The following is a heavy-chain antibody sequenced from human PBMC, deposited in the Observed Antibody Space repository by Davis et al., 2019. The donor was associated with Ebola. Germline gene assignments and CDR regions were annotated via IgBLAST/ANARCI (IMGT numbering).Heavy chain of an antibody. J-gene: IGHJ4*02. CDR2: IYYSGST. D-gene: IGHD6-19*01. CDR1: GGSISSYY. V-gene: IGHV4-59*01. Sequence: PSETLSLTCTVSGGSISSYYWSWIRQPPGKGLEWIGYIYYSGSTNYNPSLKSRVTISVDTSKNQFSMKLRSVTAADTAVYYCARDPRGWLNHFDYWGQGAPVTVSS. CDR3: ARDPRGWLNHFDY.